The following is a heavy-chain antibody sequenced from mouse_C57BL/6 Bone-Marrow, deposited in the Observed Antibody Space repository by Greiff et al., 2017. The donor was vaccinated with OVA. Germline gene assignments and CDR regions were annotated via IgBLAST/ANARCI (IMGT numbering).Heavy chain of an antibody. D-gene: IGHD1-1*01. V-gene: IGHV1-69*01. J-gene: IGHJ4*01. Sequence: QVQLQQPGAELVMPGASVKLSCKASGYTFTSYWMHWVKQRPGQGLEWIGEIDPSDSYTNYNQKFKGKSTLTVDKSSSTAYMQLSSLTSEDSAVYYCESGGDYYGSSSYYARDYWGQGTSVTVSS. CDR2: IDPSDSYT. CDR3: ESGGDYYGSSSYYARDY. CDR1: GYTFTSYW.